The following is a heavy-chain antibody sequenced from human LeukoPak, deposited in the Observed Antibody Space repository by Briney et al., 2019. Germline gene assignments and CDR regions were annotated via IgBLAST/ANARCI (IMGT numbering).Heavy chain of an antibody. D-gene: IGHD6-13*01. CDR2: INRDGTKT. J-gene: IGHJ5*02. V-gene: IGHV3-7*01. CDR1: GLTFTSFW. Sequence: GGSLRLSCAASGLTFTSFWMTWVRQSPGKGLEWVANINRDGTKTTYVDSVKGRFTISRDNAKNPLFLHMSSLRAEDTAVYYCATAPAAADSSWGQGTLVAVSS. CDR3: ATAPAAADSS.